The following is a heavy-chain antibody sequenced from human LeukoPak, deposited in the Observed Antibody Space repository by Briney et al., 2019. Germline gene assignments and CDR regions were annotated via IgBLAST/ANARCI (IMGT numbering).Heavy chain of an antibody. D-gene: IGHD3-9*01. CDR1: VGTFSSYA. Sequence: GSSVKVSCKASVGTFSSYAISWVRQAPGQGLEWMGRIIPILGIANYAQKFQGRVTITADKSTSTAYMELSSLRSEDTAVYYCARDTRYDILTGYWFDPWGQGTLVTVSS. CDR3: ARDTRYDILTGYWFDP. V-gene: IGHV1-69*04. CDR2: IIPILGIA. J-gene: IGHJ5*02.